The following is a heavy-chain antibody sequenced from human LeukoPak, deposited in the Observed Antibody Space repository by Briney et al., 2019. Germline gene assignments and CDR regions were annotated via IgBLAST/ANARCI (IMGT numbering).Heavy chain of an antibody. CDR3: ARDAVAGTSFDY. CDR2: INPSGGST. D-gene: IGHD6-19*01. CDR1: GSTFTSYY. J-gene: IGHJ4*02. Sequence: ASVKVSCKASGSTFTSYYMHWVRQAPGQGLEWMGIINPSGGSTSYAQKFQGRVTMTRDTSTSTVYMELSSLRSEDTAVYYCARDAVAGTSFDYWGQGTLVTVSS. V-gene: IGHV1-46*01.